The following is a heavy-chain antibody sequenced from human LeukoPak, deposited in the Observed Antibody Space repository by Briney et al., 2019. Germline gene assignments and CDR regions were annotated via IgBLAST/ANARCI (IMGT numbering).Heavy chain of an antibody. CDR3: PRESTMIVVVGNAFDI. D-gene: IGHD3-22*01. CDR2: IIPIFGTA. V-gene: IGHV1-69*06. Sequence: GASVKVSCKASGGTSSSYAISWVRQAPGQGLEWMGGIIPIFGTANYAQKFQGRVTITADKSTSTAYMELSSLRSEDTAVYYCPRESTMIVVVGNAFDIWGQGTTVTVSS. CDR1: GGTSSSYA. J-gene: IGHJ3*02.